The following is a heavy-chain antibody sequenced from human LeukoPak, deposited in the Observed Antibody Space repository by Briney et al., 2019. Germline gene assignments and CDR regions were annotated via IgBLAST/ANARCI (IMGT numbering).Heavy chain of an antibody. Sequence: GRSLRLSCAASGFTFSSYSMNWVRQAPWKGLEWVSSISSSSSYIYYADSVKGRFTISRDNAKNSLYLQMNSLRAEDTAVYYCARAPTYYYDSSGYYPAGWGQGTLVTVSS. CDR3: ARAPTYYYDSSGYYPAG. CDR1: GFTFSSYS. CDR2: ISSSSSYI. V-gene: IGHV3-21*01. D-gene: IGHD3-22*01. J-gene: IGHJ4*02.